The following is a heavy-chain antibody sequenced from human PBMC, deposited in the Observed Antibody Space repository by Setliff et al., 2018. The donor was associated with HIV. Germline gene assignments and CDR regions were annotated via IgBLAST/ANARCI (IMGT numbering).Heavy chain of an antibody. Sequence: PSETLSLTCAVYGGSFSGYYWSWIRQPPGKGLEWSGEIYHSGSTNYNPTLKSRVTISVDTSKTQFSLKLSSVTAADTAVYYCARVYGVTTLKYYNYYMDVWGKGTPVTVSS. V-gene: IGHV4-34*01. CDR2: IYHSGST. D-gene: IGHD4-17*01. CDR1: GGSFSGYY. CDR3: ARVYGVTTLKYYNYYMDV. J-gene: IGHJ6*03.